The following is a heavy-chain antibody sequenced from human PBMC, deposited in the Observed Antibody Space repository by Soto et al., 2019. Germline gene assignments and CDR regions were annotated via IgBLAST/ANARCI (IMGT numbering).Heavy chain of an antibody. CDR2: IYDSGST. CDR3: ARGPSGDKVDY. Sequence: PSGTLSLTCTVSGGSISSGDYNWSWIRQSPGKGLEWIGHIYDSGSTYNNPSLQSRVTISVDTSKNQFSLNLSSVTAADTAVYYCARGPSGDKVDYWGQGTLVTVSS. V-gene: IGHV4-30-4*01. CDR1: GGSISSGDYN. J-gene: IGHJ4*02. D-gene: IGHD7-27*01.